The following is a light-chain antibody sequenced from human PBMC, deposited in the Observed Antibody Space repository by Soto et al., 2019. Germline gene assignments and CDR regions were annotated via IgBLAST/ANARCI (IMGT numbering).Light chain of an antibody. V-gene: IGKV1-6*01. CDR1: QDIRTE. Sequence: ALQMTQSPSSLSAYVGDRVTITCRASQDIRTELGWYQQKPGKAPKLLIYGTSTLQSGVPSRFSGSGSGTDFTLTISNLQPEDFATEYCLRYYSYPRTFGQGTKVEVK. J-gene: IGKJ1*01. CDR3: LRYYSYPRT. CDR2: GTS.